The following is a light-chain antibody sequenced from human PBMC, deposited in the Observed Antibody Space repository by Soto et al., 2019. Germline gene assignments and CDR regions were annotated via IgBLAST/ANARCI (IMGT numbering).Light chain of an antibody. V-gene: IGKV1-5*01. CDR2: DAS. CDR3: QEYNSYSYT. J-gene: IGKJ2*01. CDR1: QSISSW. Sequence: DIQMTQSPSTLSASVGDRVTITCRASQSISSWLAWYQQKSGKAPKLLIYDASSLESGVPSRFSGSGSGTEFTLTISSLQPEDFATYYCQEYNSYSYTFGQGTKREIK.